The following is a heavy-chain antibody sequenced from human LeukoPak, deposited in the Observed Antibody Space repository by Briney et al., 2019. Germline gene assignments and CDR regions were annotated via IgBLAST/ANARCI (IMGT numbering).Heavy chain of an antibody. CDR3: ARRDDLNWFDP. CDR1: GGSVSSGSYY. J-gene: IGHJ5*02. Sequence: PSETLSLTCTGSGGSVSSGSYYWSWIRQPPGKGLEWIGYIYYSGSTNYNPSLKSRVTISVDTSKNQFSLKLSSVTAADTAVYYCARRDDLNWFDPWGQGTLVTVSS. CDR2: IYYSGST. V-gene: IGHV4-61*01.